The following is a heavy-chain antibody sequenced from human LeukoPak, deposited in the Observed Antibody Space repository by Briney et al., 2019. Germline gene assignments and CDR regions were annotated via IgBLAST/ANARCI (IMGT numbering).Heavy chain of an antibody. CDR3: ARGPNYYGSGSYYKRYYFDY. J-gene: IGHJ4*02. Sequence: PSETLSLTCTVSGGSISSSSYYWGWIRQPPGKGLEWIGSIYYSGSTYYNPSLKSRVTISVDTSKNQFSLKLSSVTAADTAVYYCARGPNYYGSGSYYKRYYFDYWGQGTLVTVSS. V-gene: IGHV4-39*07. CDR2: IYYSGST. CDR1: GGSISSSSYY. D-gene: IGHD3-10*01.